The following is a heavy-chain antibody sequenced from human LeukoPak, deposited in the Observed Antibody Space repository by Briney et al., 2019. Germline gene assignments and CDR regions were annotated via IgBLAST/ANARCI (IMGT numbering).Heavy chain of an antibody. CDR1: GGSISSSSYY. Sequence: SSETLSLTCTVSGGSISSSSYYWGWIRQPPGKGLEWIGSIYYSGSTYYNPSLKSRVTISVDTSKNQFSLKLSSVTAADTAVYYCARVVVVITFYYYYYMDVWGKGTTVTVSS. CDR3: ARVVVVITFYYYYYMDV. V-gene: IGHV4-39*07. CDR2: IYYSGST. D-gene: IGHD3-22*01. J-gene: IGHJ6*03.